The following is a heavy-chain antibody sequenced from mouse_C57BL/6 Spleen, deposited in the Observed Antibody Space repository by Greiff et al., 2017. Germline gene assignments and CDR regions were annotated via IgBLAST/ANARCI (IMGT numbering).Heavy chain of an antibody. D-gene: IGHD2-1*01. CDR2: ISSGSSTI. J-gene: IGHJ2*01. CDR3: ARDYYGNSFFDY. Sequence: DVKLVESGGGLVKPGGSLKLSCAASGFTFSDYGMHWVRQAPEKGLEWVAYISSGSSTIYYADTVKGRFTISRDNAKNTLFLQMTSLRSEDTAMYYCARDYYGNSFFDYWGQGTTLTVSS. V-gene: IGHV5-17*01. CDR1: GFTFSDYG.